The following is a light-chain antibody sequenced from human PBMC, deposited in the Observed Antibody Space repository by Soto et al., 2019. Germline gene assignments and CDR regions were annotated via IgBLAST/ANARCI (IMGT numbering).Light chain of an antibody. CDR3: QQYGSSPPNT. Sequence: EILLTQSPGTLSLSPGERATLSCRASQSVSSSYLAWYQQKPGQAPRLLIYGASSRATRIPDRFSGSGYGTDYPLTISRMEPEDCAVYYCQQYGSSPPNTFGQGTKLEI. CDR2: GAS. V-gene: IGKV3-20*01. CDR1: QSVSSSY. J-gene: IGKJ2*01.